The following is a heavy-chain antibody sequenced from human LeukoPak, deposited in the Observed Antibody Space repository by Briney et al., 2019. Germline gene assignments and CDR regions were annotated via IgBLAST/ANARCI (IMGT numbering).Heavy chain of an antibody. CDR1: GFTVSSNY. D-gene: IGHD2-15*01. Sequence: GGSLRLSCAASGFTVSSNYMSWVRQAPGKGLEWVSIIYYDGRTYYADSVKGRFTISRDNSKNTLYLQMNSLRAEDTAVYYCARGVVVAATFDYWGQGTLVTVSS. J-gene: IGHJ4*02. CDR3: ARGVVVAATFDY. CDR2: IYYDGRT. V-gene: IGHV3-66*01.